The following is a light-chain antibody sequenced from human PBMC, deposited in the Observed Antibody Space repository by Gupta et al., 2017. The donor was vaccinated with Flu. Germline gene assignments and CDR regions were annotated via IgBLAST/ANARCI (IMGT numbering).Light chain of an antibody. Sequence: QSALSQPASASGSPGQSITISCTGTSSDVGGYNLVSWYQQYSGKAPKLLSYEVNKRPSGISDRFSGSKSGNTASLTISGLQSDDEADYYCCSYAVIRDRQLFGGGTKLTVL. J-gene: IGLJ2*01. CDR3: CSYAVIRDRQL. V-gene: IGLV2-23*02. CDR2: EVN. CDR1: SSDVGGYNL.